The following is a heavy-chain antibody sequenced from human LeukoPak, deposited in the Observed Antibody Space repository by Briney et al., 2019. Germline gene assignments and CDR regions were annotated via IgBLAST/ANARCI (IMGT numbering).Heavy chain of an antibody. J-gene: IGHJ6*02. CDR3: ARDVGYCSSTSCRGNYYYYGMDV. CDR2: IYYSGST. Sequence: SETLSLTCAVYGESFSGYYWSWIRQPPGKGLEWIGYIYYSGSTNYNPSLKSRVTISVDTSKNQFSLKLSSVTAADTAVYYCARDVGYCSSTSCRGNYYYYGMDVWGQGTTVTVSS. V-gene: IGHV4-59*01. CDR1: GESFSGYY. D-gene: IGHD2-2*01.